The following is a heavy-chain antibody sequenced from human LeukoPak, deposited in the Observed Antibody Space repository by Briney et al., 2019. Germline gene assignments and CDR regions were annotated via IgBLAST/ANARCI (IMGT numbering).Heavy chain of an antibody. V-gene: IGHV4-39*01. J-gene: IGHJ4*02. CDR2: VYYTGNT. CDR1: GVSISSSNSY. D-gene: IGHD3/OR15-3a*01. CDR3: ARQTGSGLFTLP. Sequence: SETLSLTCTVSGVSISSSNSYWGWIRQPPGKGLEWIGSVYYTGNTYYNASLKSRVTIVIDTSKNQISLRLTSMTATDTAMYYCARQTGSGLFTLPGGQGTLVTVSS.